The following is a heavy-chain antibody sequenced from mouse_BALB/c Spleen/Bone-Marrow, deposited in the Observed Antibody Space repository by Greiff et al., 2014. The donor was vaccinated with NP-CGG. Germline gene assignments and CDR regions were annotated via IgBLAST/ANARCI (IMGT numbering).Heavy chain of an antibody. D-gene: IGHD1-1*01. V-gene: IGHV14-3*02. J-gene: IGHJ3*01. CDR3: ANYYYGSSLFAY. CDR2: IDPANGNT. CDR1: GFNIKDTY. Sequence: VQLQQSGAELVKPGASVKLSCTASGFNIKDTYMHWVKQRPEQGLEWIGRIDPANGNTKYDPKFQGKATLTADTSSNTAYLQLSGLTSEDTAVYYCANYYYGSSLFAYWGQGTLVTVSA.